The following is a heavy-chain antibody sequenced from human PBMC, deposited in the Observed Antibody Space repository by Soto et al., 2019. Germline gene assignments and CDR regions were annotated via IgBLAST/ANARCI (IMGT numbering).Heavy chain of an antibody. CDR2: IMPFIDTS. D-gene: IGHD2-2*01. CDR3: ARGGYASSYRFDY. Sequence: QVQLVQSGAEVKKPGSSVKVSCKASGGTFGSYTLNWVRQAPGQGLEWLGGIMPFIDTSTYAQMLQGRVTITADKSTSPVYMELSSLKSDDTAVYYCARGGYASSYRFDYWGQGTLVTFSS. J-gene: IGHJ4*02. CDR1: GGTFGSYT. V-gene: IGHV1-69*06.